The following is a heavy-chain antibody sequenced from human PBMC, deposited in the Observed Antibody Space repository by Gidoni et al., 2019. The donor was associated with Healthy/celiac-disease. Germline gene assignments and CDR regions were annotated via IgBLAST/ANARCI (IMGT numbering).Heavy chain of an antibody. J-gene: IGHJ4*02. CDR1: GGFISSSSYY. CDR2: IYYSGST. D-gene: IGHD3-3*01. Sequence: QLQLQESGPGLVKPSETLSLTCTVSGGFISSSSYYWGWIRQPPGKGLEWIGSIYYSGSTYYNPSLKSRVTISVDTSKNQFSLKLSSVTAADTAVYYCARLPYDFWSGYYGLFDYWGQGTLVTVSS. V-gene: IGHV4-39*01. CDR3: ARLPYDFWSGYYGLFDY.